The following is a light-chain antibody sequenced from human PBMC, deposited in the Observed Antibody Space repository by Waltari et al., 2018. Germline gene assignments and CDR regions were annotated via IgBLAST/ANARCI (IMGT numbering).Light chain of an antibody. J-gene: IGKJ1*01. V-gene: IGKV2-30*02. CDR1: QSLVHSDGNTY. CDR3: MQGTHWPRT. Sequence: DVVMTQSPLSLPVTLGQPASISCRSSQSLVHSDGNTYVNWFQQRPGQSPRRLIYKISRRESGVPDRFSGSGSGTDFTLKISRVEAEDIGVYYCMQGTHWPRTFGQGSKVEI. CDR2: KIS.